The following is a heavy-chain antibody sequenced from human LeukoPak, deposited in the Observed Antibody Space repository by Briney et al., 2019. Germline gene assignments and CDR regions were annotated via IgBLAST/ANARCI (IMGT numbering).Heavy chain of an antibody. D-gene: IGHD2-15*01. V-gene: IGHV1-2*02. CDR1: GYTFTGYY. CDR2: INPNSGGT. Sequence: ASVKVSCKASGYTFTGYYMHWVRQAPGQGLEWMGWINPNSGGTNYAQKFQGRVTMTRDTSISTAYMELSRLRSDDTAVYYCARVGGSVSRSGFDPWGQGTLVTVSS. J-gene: IGHJ5*02. CDR3: ARVGGSVSRSGFDP.